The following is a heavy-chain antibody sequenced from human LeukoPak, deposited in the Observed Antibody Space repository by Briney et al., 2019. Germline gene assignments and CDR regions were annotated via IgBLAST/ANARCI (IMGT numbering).Heavy chain of an antibody. CDR1: GGTVSSYA. Sequence: ASVKVSCKASGGTVSSYAISWVRQAPGQGLEWMGGIIPIFGTANYAQKFQGRVTITADESTSTAYMELSSLRSEDTAVYYCARYCSSTSCYTADYYYGMDVWGQGTTVTVSS. V-gene: IGHV1-69*13. CDR3: ARYCSSTSCYTADYYYGMDV. J-gene: IGHJ6*02. D-gene: IGHD2-2*02. CDR2: IIPIFGTA.